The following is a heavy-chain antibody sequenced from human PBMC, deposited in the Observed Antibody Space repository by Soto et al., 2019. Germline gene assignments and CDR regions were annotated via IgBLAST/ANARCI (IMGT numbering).Heavy chain of an antibody. Sequence: QVQLQESGPGLVKPSQTLSLTCTVSGGSISSGGYYWSWIRQHPGKGLEWIGYIYFSGSTYYNPSLKSRLTVSVDTSKNQFSLKLSSVTAADTAVYYCARSPHIQLWSYPSDYWGQGTLVTVSS. CDR2: IYFSGST. CDR3: ARSPHIQLWSYPSDY. D-gene: IGHD5-18*01. V-gene: IGHV4-31*03. J-gene: IGHJ4*02. CDR1: GGSISSGGYY.